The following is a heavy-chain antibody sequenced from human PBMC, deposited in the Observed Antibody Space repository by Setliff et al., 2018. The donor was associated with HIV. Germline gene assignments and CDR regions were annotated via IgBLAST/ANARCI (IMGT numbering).Heavy chain of an antibody. CDR1: GYTLSELS. CDR2: FDPEDGET. V-gene: IGHV1-24*01. CDR3: TVDHPDDVQAI. Sequence: ASVKVSCKVSGYTLSELSMHWVRQAPGEGLEWMGGFDPEDGETIYAEKFQGRVTMTEDTATETAYMELSSLRSEDTAVYYCTVDHPDDVQAIWGQGTLVTVSS. D-gene: IGHD1-1*01. J-gene: IGHJ4*02.